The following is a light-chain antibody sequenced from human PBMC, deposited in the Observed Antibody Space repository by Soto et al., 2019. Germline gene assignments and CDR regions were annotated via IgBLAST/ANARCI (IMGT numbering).Light chain of an antibody. CDR3: CSYADSSRIYV. Sequence: QSVLTQPASVSGSPGQSLTISCTGTSSDVGSYNLVSWYQQHPGKAPKLMIYEGSKRPSGISNRFSGSKSGNTASLTISGLQAEDEAEYYCCSYADSSRIYVFGSGTKLTVL. V-gene: IGLV2-23*01. J-gene: IGLJ1*01. CDR1: SSDVGSYNL. CDR2: EGS.